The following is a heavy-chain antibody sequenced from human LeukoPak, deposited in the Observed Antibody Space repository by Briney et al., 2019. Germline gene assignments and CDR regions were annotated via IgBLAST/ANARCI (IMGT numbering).Heavy chain of an antibody. Sequence: ASVKVSCKASGYTFTSYGISWVRQAPGQGLEWMGWISAYNGNTNYAQKLQGRVTMTTDTSTSTAYMELRSLRSDDTAVYYCASTYYYDSSGYEWFDPWGREPWSPSPQ. CDR3: ASTYYYDSSGYEWFDP. D-gene: IGHD3-22*01. J-gene: IGHJ5*02. CDR2: ISAYNGNT. V-gene: IGHV1-18*01. CDR1: GYTFTSYG.